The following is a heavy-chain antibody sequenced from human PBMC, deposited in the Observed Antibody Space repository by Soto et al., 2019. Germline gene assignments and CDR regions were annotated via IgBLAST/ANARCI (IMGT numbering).Heavy chain of an antibody. CDR3: ARGQGLYTYGNSADY. CDR1: GFTFSNYA. CDR2: IAYDGSNK. Sequence: QVQLVESGGGVVKPGRSLRLSCAASGFTFSNYAMDWVRQAPGEGLEWVAVIAYDGSNKYYADSVKGRFTISRDNSKNTLYLQMDTLKPEDTAVYYCARGQGLYTYGNSADYWGQGTLVTVSS. V-gene: IGHV3-30-3*01. D-gene: IGHD5-18*01. J-gene: IGHJ4*02.